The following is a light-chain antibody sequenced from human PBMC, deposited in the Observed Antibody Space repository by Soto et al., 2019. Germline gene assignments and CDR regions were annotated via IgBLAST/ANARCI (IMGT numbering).Light chain of an antibody. CDR3: LSFDSSLSVV. J-gene: IGLJ2*01. V-gene: IGLV1-40*01. CDR2: GNT. CDR1: SSNIGAGYD. Sequence: QAVVTQPPSVSGAPGQRVTISCTGSSSNIGAGYDVHWYRQLPGRAPKLLIYGNTNRPSGVPDRFSGSKSGTSASLAITGLQAEDEADYYCLSFDSSLSVVFGGGTKVTVL.